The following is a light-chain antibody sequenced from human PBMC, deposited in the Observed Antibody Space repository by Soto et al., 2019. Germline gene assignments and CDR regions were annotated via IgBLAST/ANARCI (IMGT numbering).Light chain of an antibody. J-gene: IGLJ1*01. V-gene: IGLV2-8*01. CDR2: NVD. Sequence: HSVLTKAPSASGSPGQAVTISSTGTSMDIGGYDFVSWYQVRPGEAPQLIIYNVDGRPSGVPRRFSGSKSGNTASLTVSGLQAADLAYYYCSSYSQTNCWVFGT. CDR3: SSYSQTNCWV. CDR1: SMDIGGYDF.